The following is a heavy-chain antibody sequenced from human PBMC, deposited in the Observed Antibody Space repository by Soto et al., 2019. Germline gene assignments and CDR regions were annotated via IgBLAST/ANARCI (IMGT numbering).Heavy chain of an antibody. CDR2: IYASGSP. D-gene: IGHD1-26*01. CDR1: GGSISVYY. J-gene: IGHJ4*02. CDR3: ARGVGSSPPRY. Sequence: PSETLSLTCTISGGSISVYYWSWVRQPPGHELEWIGYIYASGSPYYNLSLRSRVTISADTSKNQISLKLTSPTAADTAVYYCARGVGSSPPRYWGRGTLVTVSS. V-gene: IGHV4-59*01.